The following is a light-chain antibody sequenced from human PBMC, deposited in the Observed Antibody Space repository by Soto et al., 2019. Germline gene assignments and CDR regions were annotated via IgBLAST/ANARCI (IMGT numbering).Light chain of an antibody. Sequence: QSVLTQPASVSGSPGQSITISCTGTSSDLGGYSFVSWYQHQPGKAPKLMIYQVINRPSGCSNRFSGSKSGNTASLNISGLQDEDEADYYCCSYTSSSPYVFGAGTKVTVL. CDR2: QVI. V-gene: IGLV2-14*01. CDR3: CSYTSSSPYV. CDR1: SSDLGGYSF. J-gene: IGLJ1*01.